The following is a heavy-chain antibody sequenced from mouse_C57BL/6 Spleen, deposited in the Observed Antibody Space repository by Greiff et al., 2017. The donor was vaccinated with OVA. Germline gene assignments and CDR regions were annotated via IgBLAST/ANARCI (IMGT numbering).Heavy chain of an antibody. CDR1: GYTFTSYW. J-gene: IGHJ4*01. CDR3: ARMQDYGFYAMDY. V-gene: IGHV1-59*01. CDR2: IDPSDSYT. D-gene: IGHD1-2*01. Sequence: QVQLQQPGAELVRPGTSVKLSCKASGYTFTSYWMHWVKQRPGQGLEWIGVIDPSDSYTNYYQKFKGKATFTVDTSSSTAYMQISSLTSEDSAVYYYARMQDYGFYAMDYWGQGTSVTVSS.